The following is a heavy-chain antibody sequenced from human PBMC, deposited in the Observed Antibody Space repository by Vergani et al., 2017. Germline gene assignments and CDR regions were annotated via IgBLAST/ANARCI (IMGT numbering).Heavy chain of an antibody. D-gene: IGHD6-6*01. V-gene: IGHV3-66*02. CDR1: GFTVSSNY. CDR3: ARVMRDFEYSRTDAFDI. CDR2: IYSGGST. Sequence: EVQLLESGGGLVQPGGSLRLSCAASGFTVSSNYMSWVRQAPGKGLEWVSVIYSGGSTYYADSVKGRFTISRDNSKNTLYLQMNSLRAEDTAVYYCARVMRDFEYSRTDAFDIWGQGTMVTVSS. J-gene: IGHJ3*02.